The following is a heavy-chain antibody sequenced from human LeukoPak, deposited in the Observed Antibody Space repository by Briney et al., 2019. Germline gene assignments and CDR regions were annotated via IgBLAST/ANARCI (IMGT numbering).Heavy chain of an antibody. CDR2: ISGSGGST. D-gene: IGHD3-3*01. CDR3: ARDKGTTYYDFWSGYPSAGMDV. CDR1: GFTFSSYA. V-gene: IGHV3-23*01. J-gene: IGHJ6*02. Sequence: GGSLRLSCAASGFTFSSYAMSWVRQAPGKGLEWVSAISGSGGSTYYADSVKGRFTISRDNSKNTLYLQMNSLRAEDTAVYYCARDKGTTYYDFWSGYPSAGMDVWGQGTTVTVSS.